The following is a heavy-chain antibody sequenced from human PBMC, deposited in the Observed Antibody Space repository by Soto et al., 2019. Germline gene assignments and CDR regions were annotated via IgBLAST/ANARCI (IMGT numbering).Heavy chain of an antibody. D-gene: IGHD3-22*01. CDR1: GYTFTGYY. CDR3: ARDTSGYNEY. J-gene: IGHJ4*02. CDR2: INPNSGGT. Sequence: ASVKVSCKASGYTFTGYYMNWVRQAPGQGLEWMGWINPNSGGTNFAQKFQGRVTLTRDTSISTAYMELSKLRSDDTAVYYCARDTSGYNEYWGQGTLVTVSS. V-gene: IGHV1-2*02.